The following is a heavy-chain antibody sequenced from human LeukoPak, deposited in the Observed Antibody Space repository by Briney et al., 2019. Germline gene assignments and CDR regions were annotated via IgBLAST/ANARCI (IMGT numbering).Heavy chain of an antibody. CDR1: GGSISSSSYY. Sequence: SETLSLTCTVSGGSISSSSYYWGWIRQPPGKGLEWIGSIYYSGSTYYNPSLKSRVTMSVDTSKNHFSLNLSSVTTADTAVYYCARETTLMGYSSGLGFNYWGQGALVTVSS. CDR3: ARETTLMGYSSGLGFNY. J-gene: IGHJ4*02. V-gene: IGHV4-39*07. D-gene: IGHD6-19*01. CDR2: IYYSGST.